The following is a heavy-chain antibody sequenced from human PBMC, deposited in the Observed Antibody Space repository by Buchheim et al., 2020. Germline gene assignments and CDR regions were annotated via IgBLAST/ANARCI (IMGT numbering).Heavy chain of an antibody. J-gene: IGHJ6*02. CDR2: ISSSGNTI. CDR1: GFTFSSYE. Sequence: EVQLVESGGGLVQPGGSLRLSCAASGFTFSSYEMNWVRQAPGKGLEWVSYISSSGNTIYYADSVKGRFTISRDNAKNSLYLQMNSLRAEDTAVYYCARDQSVVSALWGYYYGMDVWGQGTT. V-gene: IGHV3-48*03. D-gene: IGHD2-21*02. CDR3: ARDQSVVSALWGYYYGMDV.